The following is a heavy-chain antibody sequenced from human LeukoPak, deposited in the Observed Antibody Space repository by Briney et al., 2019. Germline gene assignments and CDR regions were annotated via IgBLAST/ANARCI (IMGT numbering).Heavy chain of an antibody. CDR2: ISGSGGST. D-gene: IGHD4-17*01. J-gene: IGHJ4*02. CDR1: GFTLSSYA. Sequence: GGSLRLSCAASGFTLSSYAMSWVRQAPGKGLEWVSAISGSGGSTYYADSVKGRFTISRDNSKNTLYLQMNSLRAEDTAVYYCAKDPTGTYGDYADYWGQGTLVTVSS. CDR3: AKDPTGTYGDYADY. V-gene: IGHV3-23*01.